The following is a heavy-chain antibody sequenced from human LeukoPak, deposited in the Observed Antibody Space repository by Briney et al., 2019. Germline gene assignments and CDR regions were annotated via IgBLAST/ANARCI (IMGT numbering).Heavy chain of an antibody. CDR3: AKVIAYSFYYDSSGLRDY. Sequence: GGSLRLSCAASGFTFSSSAMTWVRQAPGKGLEWVSTISGSGSSTYSADSVKGRFSVSRDNYKKMLFLQMNSLRAEDTAVYYCAKVIAYSFYYDSSGLRDYWGQGTLVTVSS. V-gene: IGHV3-23*01. D-gene: IGHD3-22*01. CDR1: GFTFSSSA. CDR2: ISGSGSST. J-gene: IGHJ4*02.